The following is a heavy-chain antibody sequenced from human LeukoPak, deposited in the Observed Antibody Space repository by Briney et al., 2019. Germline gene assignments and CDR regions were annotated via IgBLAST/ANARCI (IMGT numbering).Heavy chain of an antibody. CDR2: INHSGST. V-gene: IGHV4-34*01. Sequence: SETLSLTCAVYGGSFSGYYWSWIRQPPGKGLEWIGEINHSGSTNYNPSLKSRVTISVDMSKNQFSLRLSSVTAADTAMYYCVKSGGYGLIDYWGQGTLVTVSS. J-gene: IGHJ4*02. CDR1: GGSFSGYY. CDR3: VKSGGYGLIDY. D-gene: IGHD6-19*01.